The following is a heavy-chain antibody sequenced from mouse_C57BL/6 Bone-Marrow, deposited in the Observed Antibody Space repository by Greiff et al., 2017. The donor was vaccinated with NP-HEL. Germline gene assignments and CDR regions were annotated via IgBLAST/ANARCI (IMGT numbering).Heavy chain of an antibody. Sequence: EVKLVESGGGLVKPGGSLKLSCAASGFTFSSYTMSWVRQTPETRLEWVATISGGGGNTYYPDSVKGRFTISRDNAKNTLYLQMSSLRSEDTALYYCARHQAPPNYGFAYWGQGTLVTVSA. CDR1: GFTFSSYT. CDR2: ISGGGGNT. D-gene: IGHD2-1*01. CDR3: ARHQAPPNYGFAY. V-gene: IGHV5-9*01. J-gene: IGHJ3*01.